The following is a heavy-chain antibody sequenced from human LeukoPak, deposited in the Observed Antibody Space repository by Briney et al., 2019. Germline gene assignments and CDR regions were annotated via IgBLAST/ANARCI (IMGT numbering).Heavy chain of an antibody. Sequence: GGSLRLSCEASGFTFNTYSMNWARQAPGKGLEWVSSIDSSGGYMFYADSVKGRFTISRDNAKNSLYLQMNSLRAEDTAVYYCARVNQGRSGYFQHWGQGTLVTVSS. CDR1: GFTFNTYS. CDR3: ARVNQGRSGYFQH. CDR2: IDSSGGYM. J-gene: IGHJ1*01. V-gene: IGHV3-21*01. D-gene: IGHD1-26*01.